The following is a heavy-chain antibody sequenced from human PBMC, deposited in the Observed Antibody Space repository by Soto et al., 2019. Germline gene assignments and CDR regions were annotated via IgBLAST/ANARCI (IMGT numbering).Heavy chain of an antibody. CDR2: ISSSSSYT. Sequence: PGGSLRLSCAASGFTFSDYYMSWIRQAPGKGLEWVSYISSSSSYTNYADSVKGRFTISRDNAKNSLYLQMNSLRAEDTAVYYCARVPDSSGYYYGYYFDYWGQGTLVTVSS. J-gene: IGHJ4*02. V-gene: IGHV3-11*05. CDR3: ARVPDSSGYYYGYYFDY. D-gene: IGHD3-22*01. CDR1: GFTFSDYY.